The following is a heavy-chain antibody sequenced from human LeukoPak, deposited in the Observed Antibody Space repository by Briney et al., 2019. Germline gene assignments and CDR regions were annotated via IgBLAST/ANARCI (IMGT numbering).Heavy chain of an antibody. CDR3: GTAFEF. J-gene: IGHJ4*02. Sequence: GGSLRLSCVVSGFRFDDYGMHWVRQAPGKGLEWVSGISWSGTTTGYADSVKGRFTISRDNAKNTLYMQMNSLRAEDTAVYYCGTAFEFWGQGTLVTVSS. CDR1: GFRFDDYG. V-gene: IGHV3-20*04. CDR2: ISWSGTTT.